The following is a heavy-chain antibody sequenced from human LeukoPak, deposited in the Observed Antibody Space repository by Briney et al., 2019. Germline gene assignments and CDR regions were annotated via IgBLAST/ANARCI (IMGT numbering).Heavy chain of an antibody. J-gene: IGHJ4*02. CDR3: AKVWLYYYDIDY. CDR2: ISGSGGST. V-gene: IGHV3-23*01. Sequence: LTLTCTFSGFSLSTSGMCVSWIRQPPGKGLEWVSAISGSGGSTYYADSVKGRFTISRDNSKNTLYLQMNSLRAEDTAVYYCAKVWLYYYDIDYWGQGTLVTVSS. D-gene: IGHD3-22*01. CDR1: GFSLSTSG.